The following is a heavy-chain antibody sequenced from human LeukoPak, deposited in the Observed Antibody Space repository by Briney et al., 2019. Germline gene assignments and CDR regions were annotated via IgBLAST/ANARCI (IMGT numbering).Heavy chain of an antibody. Sequence: GGSLRLSCTASGFTFGDYAMSWVRQAPGKGLEWVANINQDGSEKDYVDSVKGRFTISRDNAKNSHYLQMNSLRAEDTAVYYCARGGSYYIYWGQGTLVTVSS. D-gene: IGHD1-26*01. CDR1: GFTFGDYA. V-gene: IGHV3-7*01. CDR2: INQDGSEK. J-gene: IGHJ4*02. CDR3: ARGGSYYIY.